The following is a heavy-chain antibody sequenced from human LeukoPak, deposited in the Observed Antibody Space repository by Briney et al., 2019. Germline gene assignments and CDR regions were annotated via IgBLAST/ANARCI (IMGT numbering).Heavy chain of an antibody. CDR2: IYSGGST. Sequence: GGSLRLSCAASGFTVSSNYMSWVRQAPGKGLEWVSVIYSGGSTYYADSVKGRFTISRDNSKNTLYLQMNSLRAEDTAVYYCARVARSGYYTPDYWGQGTLVTVSS. D-gene: IGHD3-3*01. V-gene: IGHV3-53*01. J-gene: IGHJ4*02. CDR1: GFTVSSNY. CDR3: ARVARSGYYTPDY.